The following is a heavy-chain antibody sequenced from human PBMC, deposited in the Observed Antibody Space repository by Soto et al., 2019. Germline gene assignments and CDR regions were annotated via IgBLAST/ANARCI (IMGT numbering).Heavy chain of an antibody. D-gene: IGHD3-16*01. J-gene: IGHJ4*02. V-gene: IGHV3-23*01. CDR3: AKDRRAGGNSAFYFDF. CDR1: GFKFSNYA. Sequence: GGSLRLSCAASGFKFSNYAMSWVRQARGKGLEWVSLISATGGGTYYADSVKGRFTISRDNSHNTLYLQVHSLTAEDTAVYYCAKDRRAGGNSAFYFDFWGQGAHVTVSS. CDR2: ISATGGGT.